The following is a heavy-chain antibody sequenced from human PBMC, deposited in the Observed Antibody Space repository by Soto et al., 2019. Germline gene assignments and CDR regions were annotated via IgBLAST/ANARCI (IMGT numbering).Heavy chain of an antibody. CDR1: GGTFSSYT. CDR3: ARDRVGGTYSSSWHNWFDP. V-gene: IGHV1-69*08. Sequence: QVQLVQSGAEVKKPGSSVKVSCKASGGTFSSYTISWVRQAPGQGLEWMGRIIPILGIANYAQKFQGRVTITAAKSTSTAYMELSSLRSEDTAVYYCARDRVGGTYSSSWHNWFDPWGQGTLVTVSS. J-gene: IGHJ5*02. D-gene: IGHD6-13*01. CDR2: IIPILGIA.